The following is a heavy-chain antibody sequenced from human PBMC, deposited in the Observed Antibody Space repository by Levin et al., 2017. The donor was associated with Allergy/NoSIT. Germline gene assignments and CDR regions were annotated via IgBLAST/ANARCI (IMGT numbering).Heavy chain of an antibody. D-gene: IGHD2-2*01. CDR2: VYYSGST. CDR3: ARAPLGYCTITSCLGGWFDP. V-gene: IGHV4-31*03. CDR1: GASISSGGYY. J-gene: IGHJ5*02. Sequence: SQTLSLTCTVSGASISSGGYYWSWIRQHPGKGLEWIGYVYYSGSTYYNPSLKSRVTISVDTSKNQFSLKLSSVTAADTAVYYCARAPLGYCTITSCLGGWFDPWGQGTLVTVSS.